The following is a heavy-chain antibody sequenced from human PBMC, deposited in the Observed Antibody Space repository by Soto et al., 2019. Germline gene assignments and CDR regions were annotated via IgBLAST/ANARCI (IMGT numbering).Heavy chain of an antibody. Sequence: SETLSLTCTVSGGSISSGDYYWSWIRQVPKKGLEWIGYIYYSGSTYYNPSLRSRVAMSVDTSKNQFSLKLSSVTAADTAIYYCAREGRLAAAGRFDYWGQGTLVTVS. CDR2: IYYSGST. D-gene: IGHD6-13*01. CDR3: AREGRLAAAGRFDY. J-gene: IGHJ4*02. V-gene: IGHV4-31*03. CDR1: GGSISSGDYY.